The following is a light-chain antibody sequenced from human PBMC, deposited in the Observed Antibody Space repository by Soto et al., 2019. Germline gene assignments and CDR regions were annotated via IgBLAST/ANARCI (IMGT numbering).Light chain of an antibody. Sequence: DIQMTQSPSSLSASVGGRVTITCRASQGIRKDLCWYQQRPGKAPKRLIFGASSLQSGVPSRFSGSASGTEFTLTISSLQPEDFATYFCLQHNSYPLTFGGGTKV. CDR1: QGIRKD. CDR2: GAS. J-gene: IGKJ4*01. CDR3: LQHNSYPLT. V-gene: IGKV1-17*01.